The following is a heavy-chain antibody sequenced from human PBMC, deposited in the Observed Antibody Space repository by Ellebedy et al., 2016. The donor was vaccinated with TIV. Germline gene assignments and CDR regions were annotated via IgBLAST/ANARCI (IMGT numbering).Heavy chain of an antibody. Sequence: GGSLRLSCVASGFTHWMSWVRQAPGTGLEWVANIKPDGTEKNCVDSVKGRFTISIDNAKNSLYLQMDSLRVEDTAVYYCARELHWSGRDYWGQGTLVTVSS. CDR2: IKPDGTEK. D-gene: IGHD3-3*01. V-gene: IGHV3-7*04. CDR1: GFTHW. J-gene: IGHJ4*02. CDR3: ARELHWSGRDY.